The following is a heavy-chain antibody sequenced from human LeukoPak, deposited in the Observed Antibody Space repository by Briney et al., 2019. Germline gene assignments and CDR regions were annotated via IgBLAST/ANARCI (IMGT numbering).Heavy chain of an antibody. V-gene: IGHV1-2*02. J-gene: IGHJ4*02. CDR1: GYTFTGYY. CDR2: INPNSGGA. CDR3: ARDKSLADPYFFDY. Sequence: ASVKVSCKASGYTFTGYYIHWVRQAPGQGLEWMGWINPNSGGANYAQKFQGRVTLTRDTSISAAYMDFHSLRSDDTAVYFCARDKSLADPYFFDYWGQGTLVTVSS.